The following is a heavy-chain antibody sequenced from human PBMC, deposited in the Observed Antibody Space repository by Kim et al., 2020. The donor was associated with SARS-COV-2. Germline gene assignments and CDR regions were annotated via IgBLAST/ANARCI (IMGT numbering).Heavy chain of an antibody. Sequence: ASVKVSCKASGYTFTSYYMHWVRQAPGQGLEWMGIINPSGGSTSYAQKFQGRVTMTRDTSTSTVYMELSSLRSEDTAVYYCARGDDIVVVPAATSYYYYYGMDVWGQGTTVTVSS. CDR1: GYTFTSYY. CDR3: ARGDDIVVVPAATSYYYYYGMDV. V-gene: IGHV1-46*01. CDR2: INPSGGST. J-gene: IGHJ6*02. D-gene: IGHD2-2*01.